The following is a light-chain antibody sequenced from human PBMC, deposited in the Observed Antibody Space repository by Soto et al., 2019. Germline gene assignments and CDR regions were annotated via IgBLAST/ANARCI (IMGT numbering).Light chain of an antibody. Sequence: DNQMTQSPSTLSASVGDTVTITCRASQSISSWLAWYQQKAGKAPRLLIYDASDLESGVPSRFSGSGSGTEFTLTISSLQADDFATYYCQQYHTYTFGRGTKLEIK. CDR3: QQYHTYT. V-gene: IGKV1-5*01. J-gene: IGKJ2*01. CDR1: QSISSW. CDR2: DAS.